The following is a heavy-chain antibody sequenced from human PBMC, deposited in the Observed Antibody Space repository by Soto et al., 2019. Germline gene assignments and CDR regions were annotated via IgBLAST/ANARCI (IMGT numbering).Heavy chain of an antibody. CDR2: IYHSGAS. D-gene: IGHD1-1*01. J-gene: IGHJ4*02. V-gene: IGHV4-4*02. CDR3: VRDLGTGTDY. Sequence: QVQLQESGPGLVKPSGTLSLTCAVSGDSITSRNWWRWVRQAPGKGLEWIGEIYHSGASTYNPSLKSRTTMSVDPSNNHFSLKLTSVTAADTAVYFCVRDLGTGTDYWGRGTLGTVAS. CDR1: GDSITSRNW.